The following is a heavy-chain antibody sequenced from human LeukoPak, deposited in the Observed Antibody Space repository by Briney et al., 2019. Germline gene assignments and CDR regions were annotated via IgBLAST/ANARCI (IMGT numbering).Heavy chain of an antibody. J-gene: IGHJ4*02. Sequence: SETLSLTCAVSGGYISSGNWWSWVRQPPGKGLEWIGEIYHSGSTNYNPSLKSRVTISVDKSKNQFSLKLNSVTAADTAVYYCARDRGPTGCDFDYWGQGTLVTVSS. CDR3: ARDRGPTGCDFDY. CDR2: IYHSGST. CDR1: GGYISSGNW. V-gene: IGHV4-4*02. D-gene: IGHD1-14*01.